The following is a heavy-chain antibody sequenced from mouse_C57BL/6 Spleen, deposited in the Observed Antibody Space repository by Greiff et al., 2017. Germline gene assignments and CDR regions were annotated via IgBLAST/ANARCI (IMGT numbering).Heavy chain of an antibody. D-gene: IGHD4-1*01. J-gene: IGHJ4*01. Sequence: QVQLKQSGAELVKPGASVKISCKASGYAFSSYWMNWVKQRPGKGLEWIGRIYPGDGDTNYNGKFKGKATLTADKSSSTAYMQLSSLTSEDSAVYFCARSAELRRGSMDYWGQGTSVTVSS. CDR3: ARSAELRRGSMDY. CDR1: GYAFSSYW. V-gene: IGHV1-80*01. CDR2: IYPGDGDT.